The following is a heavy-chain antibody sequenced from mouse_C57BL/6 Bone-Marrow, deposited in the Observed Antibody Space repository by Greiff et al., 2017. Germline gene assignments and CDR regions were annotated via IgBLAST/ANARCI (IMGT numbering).Heavy chain of an antibody. J-gene: IGHJ1*03. CDR1: GYTFTSYW. Sequence: VQLQQPGAELVRPGTSVKLSCKASGYTFTSYWMHWVKQRPGQGLEWIGVIDPSDSYTNYNQKFKGKATLTVDTSSSTAYMQLSSLTSEDSAVYYCARSGWDEGWYFDVWGTGTTVTVSS. CDR2: IDPSDSYT. CDR3: ARSGWDEGWYFDV. D-gene: IGHD4-1*01. V-gene: IGHV1-59*01.